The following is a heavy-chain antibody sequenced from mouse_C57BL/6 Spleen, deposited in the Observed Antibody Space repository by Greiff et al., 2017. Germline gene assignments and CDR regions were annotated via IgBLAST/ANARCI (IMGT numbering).Heavy chain of an antibody. D-gene: IGHD2-5*01. CDR1: GFTFSDYG. V-gene: IGHV5-17*01. CDR2: ISSGSSTI. CDR3: ATHSNSVHYFDY. J-gene: IGHJ2*01. Sequence: DVMLVESGGGLVKPGGSLKLSCAASGFTFSDYGMHWVRQAPEKGLEWVAYISSGSSTIYYADTVKGRFTISRDNAKNTLFLQMTSLRSEDTAMYYCATHSNSVHYFDYWGQGTTLTVSS.